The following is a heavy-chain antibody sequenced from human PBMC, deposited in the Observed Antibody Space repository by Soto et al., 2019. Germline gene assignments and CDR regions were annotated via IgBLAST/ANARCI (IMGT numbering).Heavy chain of an antibody. CDR3: AKWGTTGLLWLLEFDYYGMDV. J-gene: IGHJ6*02. D-gene: IGHD3-10*01. CDR2: ISGSGGST. V-gene: IGHV3-23*01. CDR1: GFTFSSYA. Sequence: GGSLRLSCAASGFTFSSYAMSWVRQAPGKGLEWVSAISGSGGSTYYADSVKGRFTISRDNSKNTLYLQMNSLRAEDTAVYYCAKWGTTGLLWLLEFDYYGMDVWGQGTTVTVSS.